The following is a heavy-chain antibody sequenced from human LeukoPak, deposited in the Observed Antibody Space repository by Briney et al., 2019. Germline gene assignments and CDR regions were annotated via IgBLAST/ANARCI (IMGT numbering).Heavy chain of an antibody. CDR3: VKGRPCETCMPMDA. Sequence: GGSLRLSCAASGFRFTNYSMSWVRQAPGKGLERVAGLGRSGEYKYYADSVKGRFTISRDNSKDTVSLQMNSLRAEDSAICFCVKGRPCETCMPMDAWGQGTTVTVSS. D-gene: IGHD2-2*01. CDR2: LGRSGEYK. V-gene: IGHV3-23*01. J-gene: IGHJ6*02. CDR1: GFRFTNYS.